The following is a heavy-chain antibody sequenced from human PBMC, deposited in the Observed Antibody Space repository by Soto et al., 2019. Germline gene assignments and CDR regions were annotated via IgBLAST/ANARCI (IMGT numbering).Heavy chain of an antibody. J-gene: IGHJ6*03. CDR3: AKHGGYSSTGGYKYHHMDV. CDR1: GDSISNNNYF. CDR2: IYYSVNT. V-gene: IGHV4-39*01. Sequence: QLQLQESGPGLVKPSETLSLTCTVSGDSISNNNYFWGWIRQPPGKGLEWIGSIYYSVNTYYNPPLESRVTMSVDTSENQFSLRLRSVTAADTAVYYCAKHGGYSSTGGYKYHHMDVWGKGTTVTVSS. D-gene: IGHD6-13*01.